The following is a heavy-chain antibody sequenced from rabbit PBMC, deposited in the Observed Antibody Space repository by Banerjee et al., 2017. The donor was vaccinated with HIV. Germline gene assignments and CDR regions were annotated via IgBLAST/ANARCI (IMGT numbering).Heavy chain of an antibody. CDR3: VRSNVYGAFDL. CDR1: GFDFSSSYW. V-gene: IGHV1S45*01. J-gene: IGHJ4*01. CDR2: IHNGSRGSI. D-gene: IGHD6-1*01. Sequence: QEQLEESGGDLVKPEGSLTLACTASGFDFSSSYWICLVRQAPGKGLEWFTCIHNGSRGSIYYASWAKGRFTISKTTSTTVTLQMTRLTAADTSSYFFVRSNVYGAFDLWGQGTLVTVS.